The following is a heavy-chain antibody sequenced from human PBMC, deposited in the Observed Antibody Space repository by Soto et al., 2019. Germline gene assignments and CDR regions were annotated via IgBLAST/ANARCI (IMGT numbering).Heavy chain of an antibody. Sequence: ASVKVSCKASGYTFTGYYMHWVRQAPGQGLEWMGWINPNSGGTNYAQKFQGWVTMTRDTSISTAYMELSRLRSDDTAVYYCARGPLTVATKNYYYYGMDVWGQGTTATVS. V-gene: IGHV1-2*04. CDR3: ARGPLTVATKNYYYYGMDV. CDR2: INPNSGGT. J-gene: IGHJ6*02. D-gene: IGHD5-12*01. CDR1: GYTFTGYY.